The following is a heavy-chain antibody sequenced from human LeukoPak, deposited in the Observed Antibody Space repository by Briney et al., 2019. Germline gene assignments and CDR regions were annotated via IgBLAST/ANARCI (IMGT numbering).Heavy chain of an antibody. Sequence: QSGGSLRLSCAASGFTFSSYAMSWVRQAPGKGLEWVSAISGSGGSTYYADSVKGRFTISRDNSKNTLYLQMNSLRAEDTAVYYCAQDPSWTTVTTFDYWGQGTVVTVSS. CDR1: GFTFSSYA. V-gene: IGHV3-23*01. CDR3: AQDPSWTTVTTFDY. D-gene: IGHD4-17*01. CDR2: ISGSGGST. J-gene: IGHJ4*02.